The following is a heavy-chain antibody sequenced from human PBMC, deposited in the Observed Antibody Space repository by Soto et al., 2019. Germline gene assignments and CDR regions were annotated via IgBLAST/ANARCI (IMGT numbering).Heavy chain of an antibody. CDR3: AREDGVVVIPILGMDV. D-gene: IGHD3-22*01. CDR1: GFTFSSYS. J-gene: IGHJ6*02. CDR2: ISSSSSYI. Sequence: EVQLVESGGGLVKPGGSLRLSCAASGFTFSSYSMNWVRQAPGKGLEWVSSISSSSSYIYDEDSVKGRFTFSRDNAKNSLYLKMNSLRAEDTAVYYCAREDGVVVIPILGMDVWGQGTTVTVSS. V-gene: IGHV3-21*01.